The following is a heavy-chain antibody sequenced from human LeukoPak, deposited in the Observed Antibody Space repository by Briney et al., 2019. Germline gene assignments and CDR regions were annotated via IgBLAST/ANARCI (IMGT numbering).Heavy chain of an antibody. D-gene: IGHD1-14*01. Sequence: GGSLRLSCAASGFTFSSYGMHWVRQAPGKGLEWVAVISYDGSNGYYADSVKGRFTISRDNSKNTLYLQMNSLRADDTAVYYCAKGGTGSYYYYGMDVWGQGTTVTVSS. CDR2: ISYDGSNG. V-gene: IGHV3-30*18. J-gene: IGHJ6*02. CDR3: AKGGTGSYYYYGMDV. CDR1: GFTFSSYG.